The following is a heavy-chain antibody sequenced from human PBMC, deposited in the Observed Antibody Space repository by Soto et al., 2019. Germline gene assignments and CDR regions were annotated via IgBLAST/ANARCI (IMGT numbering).Heavy chain of an antibody. CDR3: AKVLAVADTSLPIDVFDI. Sequence: LRLSCAASGFTFSSYGMHWVRQAPGKGLEWVAVISYDGSNKYYADSVKGRFTISRDNSKNTLYLQMNSLRAEDTAVYYCAKVLAVADTSLPIDVFDIWGQGTTVTVSS. D-gene: IGHD6-19*01. CDR1: GFTFSSYG. V-gene: IGHV3-30*18. J-gene: IGHJ3*02. CDR2: ISYDGSNK.